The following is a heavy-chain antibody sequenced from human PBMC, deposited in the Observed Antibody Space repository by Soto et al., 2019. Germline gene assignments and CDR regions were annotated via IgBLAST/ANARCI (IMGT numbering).Heavy chain of an antibody. CDR2: INAGNGNT. Sequence: ASVKVSCKASGYTFTSYAMHWVRQAPEQRLEWMGWINAGNGNTKYSQKFQGRVTITRDTSASTAYMELSSLRSEDTAVYYCARGVYYYDSSGYYLLDPWGQGTLVTVSS. CDR3: ARGVYYYDSSGYYLLDP. V-gene: IGHV1-3*01. CDR1: GYTFTSYA. J-gene: IGHJ5*02. D-gene: IGHD3-22*01.